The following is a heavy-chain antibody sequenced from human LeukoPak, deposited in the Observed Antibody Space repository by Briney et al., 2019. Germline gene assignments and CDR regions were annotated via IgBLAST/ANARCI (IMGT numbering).Heavy chain of an antibody. Sequence: GGSLRLSCAASGFTFSSYGMHWVRQAPGKGLEWVAVIWYDGSNKYYADSVKGRLTISRDNSKNTLYLQMNSLRAEDTAVYYCAKGNVVVPAPPPGGRIAARRGLDVWGKGTTVTVSS. CDR1: GFTFSSYG. D-gene: IGHD2-2*01. CDR2: IWYDGSNK. J-gene: IGHJ6*04. V-gene: IGHV3-33*06. CDR3: AKGNVVVPAPPPGGRIAARRGLDV.